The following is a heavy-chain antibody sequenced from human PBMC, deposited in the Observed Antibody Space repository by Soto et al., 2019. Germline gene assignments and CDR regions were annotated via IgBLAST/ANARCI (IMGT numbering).Heavy chain of an antibody. CDR2: ISYSGTSP. D-gene: IGHD3-3*01. CDR1: GFTFSSYA. CDR3: AKCHTFFDSANVFDS. Sequence: PGGSLRLSCAASGFTFSSYAMSWVRQAPGKGLEWVSLISYSGTSPFYADSVKGRFTISRDNSKNTLCLQMNSLRAEDTAVYYCAKCHTFFDSANVFDSCGQG. J-gene: IGHJ5*02. V-gene: IGHV3-23*01.